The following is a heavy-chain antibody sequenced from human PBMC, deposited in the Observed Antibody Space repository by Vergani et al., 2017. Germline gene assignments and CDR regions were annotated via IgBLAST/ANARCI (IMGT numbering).Heavy chain of an antibody. D-gene: IGHD3-3*01. CDR2: IKQDGSEK. CDR1: GFTFSSYW. J-gene: IGHJ6*04. CDR3: ARDPDKNTIFGVVISEDV. Sequence: EVQLVESGGGLVQPGGSLRLSCAASGFTFSSYWMSWVRQAPGKGLEWVANIKQDGSEKYYVDSVKGRFTISRDNAKNSLYLQMNSLRAEDTAVYYCARDPDKNTIFGVVISEDVWGKGTTVTVSS. V-gene: IGHV3-7*01.